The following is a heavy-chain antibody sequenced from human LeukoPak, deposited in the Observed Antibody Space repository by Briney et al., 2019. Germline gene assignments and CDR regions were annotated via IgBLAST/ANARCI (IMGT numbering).Heavy chain of an antibody. J-gene: IGHJ3*02. CDR3: AREVITFGGVTEAFDI. Sequence: ASVKVSCKASGYAFTGYYMHWVRQAPGQGLEWMGRINPNSGGTNYAQKFQGWVTMTRDTSISTAYMELSRLRSDDTAVYYCAREVITFGGVTEAFDIWGQGTMVTVSS. CDR2: INPNSGGT. D-gene: IGHD3-16*01. CDR1: GYAFTGYY. V-gene: IGHV1-2*04.